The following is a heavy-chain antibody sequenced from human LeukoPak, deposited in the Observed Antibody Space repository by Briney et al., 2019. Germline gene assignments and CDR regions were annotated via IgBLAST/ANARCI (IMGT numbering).Heavy chain of an antibody. V-gene: IGHV4-39*07. CDR1: GGSISTSSHY. CDR2: IYYSGGT. Sequence: SETLSLTCTVSGGSISTSSHYWGWIRQPPGKGLSWIGSIYYSGGTYYNPSLKSRVTVSIDTSKNQFSLKLSSVTAADTAVYYCARSELLWFGGVNSGFDYWGQGTLVTVSS. CDR3: ARSELLWFGGVNSGFDY. D-gene: IGHD3-10*01. J-gene: IGHJ4*02.